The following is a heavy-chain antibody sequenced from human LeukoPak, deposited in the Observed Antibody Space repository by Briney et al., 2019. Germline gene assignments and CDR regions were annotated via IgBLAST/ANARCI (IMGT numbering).Heavy chain of an antibody. CDR2: MNPNSGNT. J-gene: IGHJ6*03. V-gene: IGHV1-8*03. CDR3: ARVQRYGDYVDYYYYMDV. D-gene: IGHD4-17*01. CDR1: GYTFTSYD. Sequence: ASVKVSCKASGYTFTSYDINWVRQAPGQGLEWMGWMNPNSGNTGYAQKFQGRVTITRNTSISTAYMELSSLRSEDTAVYYCARVQRYGDYVDYYYYMDVWGKGTTVTVSS.